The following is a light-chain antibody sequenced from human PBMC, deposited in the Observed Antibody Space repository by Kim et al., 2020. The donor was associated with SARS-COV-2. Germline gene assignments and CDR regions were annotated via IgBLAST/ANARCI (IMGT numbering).Light chain of an antibody. J-gene: IGKJ4*01. V-gene: IGKV4-1*01. CDR2: WAS. CDR1: QSILYNSNNQKY. Sequence: EIVMTQSPDSLAVSLGERATINCRSRQSILYNSNNQKYLVWYRQKSGQPPKLLIYWASTRGSGVPDRFSGSGSGTDFTLTSSRLQAEDVAVYNCQHYYRTPQLTFGGGTKVDIK. CDR3: QHYYRTPQLT.